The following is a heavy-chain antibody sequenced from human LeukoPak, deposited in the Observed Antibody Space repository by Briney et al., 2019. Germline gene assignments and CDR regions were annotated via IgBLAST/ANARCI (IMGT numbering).Heavy chain of an antibody. D-gene: IGHD3-3*01. CDR1: GINFISSG. Sequence: GGSLRLSCAASGINFISSGMHWVRQAPGKGLEWVAVISYDGSNKYYADSVKGRFTISRDNSKNTLYLQMNSLRAEDTAVYYCAKVGARNYYYYGMDVWGQGTTVTVSS. CDR2: ISYDGSNK. J-gene: IGHJ6*02. V-gene: IGHV3-30*18. CDR3: AKVGARNYYYYGMDV.